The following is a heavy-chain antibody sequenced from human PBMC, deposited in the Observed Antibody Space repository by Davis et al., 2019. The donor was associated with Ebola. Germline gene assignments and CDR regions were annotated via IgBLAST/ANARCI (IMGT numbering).Heavy chain of an antibody. D-gene: IGHD1-26*01. CDR2: IIPILGIA. J-gene: IGHJ4*02. CDR3: ARGGSYFGGYFDY. CDR1: GGTFSSYA. V-gene: IGHV1-69*04. Sequence: AASVTVSCKASGGTFSSYAITWVRQAPGQGLEWMGRIIPILGIANYAQKFQGRVTITADKSTSTAYMQLSSLRSEDTAVYYCARGGSYFGGYFDYWGQGTLVTVSS.